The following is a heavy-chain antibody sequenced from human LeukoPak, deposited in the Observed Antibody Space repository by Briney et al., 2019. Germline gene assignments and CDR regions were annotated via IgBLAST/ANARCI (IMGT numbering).Heavy chain of an antibody. Sequence: SETLSLTCAVSGGSINSDGYSWSWIRQPPGKGLEWIGYIYHSGSTYYNPSLKSRVTISVDRSKNQFSLKLSSVTAADTAVYYCAGDQCYYDSSGYRGCWFNPWGQGTLVTVSS. CDR1: GGSINSDGYS. D-gene: IGHD3-22*01. CDR2: IYHSGST. CDR3: AGDQCYYDSSGYRGCWFNP. V-gene: IGHV4-30-2*01. J-gene: IGHJ5*02.